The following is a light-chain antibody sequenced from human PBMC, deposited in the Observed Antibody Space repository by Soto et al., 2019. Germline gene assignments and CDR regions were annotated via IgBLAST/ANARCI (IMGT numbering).Light chain of an antibody. CDR2: EVS. J-gene: IGLJ1*01. V-gene: IGLV2-14*01. CDR1: SSDVGGYNY. Sequence: QSVLTRPASVSGSPGQSLTIACTGTSSDVGGYNYVFWYQKPPCKAPKLMIYEVSNRPSGVSNRFSGSKPGNTASLTISGLQAEDEADYYCSSYTSSSTLEVFGTGTKVTVL. CDR3: SSYTSSSTLEV.